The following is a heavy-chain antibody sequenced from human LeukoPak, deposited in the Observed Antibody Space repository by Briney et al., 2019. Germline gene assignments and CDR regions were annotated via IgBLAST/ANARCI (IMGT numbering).Heavy chain of an antibody. CDR1: GVSISSYY. V-gene: IGHV4-59*01. D-gene: IGHD2-15*01. CDR3: ARAKYCSGGSCYREPYFDY. J-gene: IGHJ4*02. CDR2: IYYSGST. Sequence: SETLSLTCTVSGVSISSYYWSWIRQPPGKGLEWIGYIYYSGSTNYNPSLKSRVTISVDTSKNQFSLKLSSVTAADTAVYYCARAKYCSGGSCYREPYFDYWGQGTLVTVSS.